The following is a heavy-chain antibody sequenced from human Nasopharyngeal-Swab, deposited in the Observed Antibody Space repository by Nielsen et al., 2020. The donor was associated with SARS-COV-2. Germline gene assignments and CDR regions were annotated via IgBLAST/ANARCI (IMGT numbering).Heavy chain of an antibody. CDR3: AGRPDYGDYTGGFDY. V-gene: IGHV4-34*01. D-gene: IGHD4-17*01. Sequence: RQAPGKGLEWIGEINHSGSTNYNPSLKSRVTISVDTSKNQFSLKLSSVTAADTAVYYCAGRPDYGDYTGGFDYWGQGTLVTVSS. CDR2: INHSGST. J-gene: IGHJ4*02.